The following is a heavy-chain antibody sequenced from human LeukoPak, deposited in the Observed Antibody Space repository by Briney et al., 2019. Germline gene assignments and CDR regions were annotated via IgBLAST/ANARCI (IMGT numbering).Heavy chain of an antibody. CDR2: SRNKANNYIT. CDR3: SKSCRYTSSCYDY. CDR1: GLSFSDHY. D-gene: IGHD6-13*01. J-gene: IGHJ4*02. Sequence: PGGSLRLSCAASGLSFSDHYMDWVRQAPGKGLEWVGRSRNKANNYITEYAASVEGRFTISRDDSQNSVYLQMNSLRAEDTAVYYCSKSCRYTSSCYDYWGQGALVTVSS. V-gene: IGHV3-72*01.